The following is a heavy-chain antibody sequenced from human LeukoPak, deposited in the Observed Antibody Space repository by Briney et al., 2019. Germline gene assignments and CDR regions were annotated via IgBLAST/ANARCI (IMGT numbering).Heavy chain of an antibody. Sequence: SETLSLTCTVSGGSISSYYWSWIRQPAGKGLEWIGRIYTSGSTNYNPSLKSRVTMSVDTSKNQFSLKLSPVTAADTAVYYCARDLDFWSGYPNDYWGQGTLVTVSS. CDR2: IYTSGST. V-gene: IGHV4-4*07. J-gene: IGHJ4*02. CDR1: GGSISSYY. D-gene: IGHD3-3*01. CDR3: ARDLDFWSGYPNDY.